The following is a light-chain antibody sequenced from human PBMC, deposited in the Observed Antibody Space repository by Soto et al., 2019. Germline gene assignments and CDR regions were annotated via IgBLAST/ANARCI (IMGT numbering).Light chain of an antibody. V-gene: IGKV1-39*01. J-gene: IGKJ1*01. Sequence: DIQMTQSPSSLSASVGDRVSITYRASQSISNYLNWYQQKPGKAPKLLIYTASSLQSGVPSRFSGSGSGTHFTLTVSSLQPEDFATYFCQQSYSTPWTFGHGTKVDIK. CDR3: QQSYSTPWT. CDR2: TAS. CDR1: QSISNY.